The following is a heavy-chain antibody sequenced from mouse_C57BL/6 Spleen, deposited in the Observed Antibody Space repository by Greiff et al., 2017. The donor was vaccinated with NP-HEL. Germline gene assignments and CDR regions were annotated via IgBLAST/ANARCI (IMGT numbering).Heavy chain of an antibody. J-gene: IGHJ4*01. CDR2: IWSGGST. D-gene: IGHD1-1*01. Sequence: VKLMESGPGLVQPSQSLSITCTVSGFSLTSYGVHWVRQSPGKGLEGLGVIWSGGSTDYNAAFIYRLSISKDNSKSQVFFKMNSLQADDSAIYYCAGTLLRSRDAMDYWGQGTSVTVSS. CDR1: GFSLTSYG. CDR3: AGTLLRSRDAMDY. V-gene: IGHV2-2*01.